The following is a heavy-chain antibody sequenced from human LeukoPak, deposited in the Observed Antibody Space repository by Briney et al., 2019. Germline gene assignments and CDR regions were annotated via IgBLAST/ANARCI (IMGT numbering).Heavy chain of an antibody. CDR1: GYTFTSYG. D-gene: IGHD1-26*01. Sequence: ASVKVSCKASGYTFTSYGISWVRQAPGQGLEWMGWISAYNGNTNYAQKFQGRVTITRDTSASTAYMEVSSLRSEDMAVYYCATRMTSGSLDYWGQGTLVTVSS. CDR3: ATRMTSGSLDY. J-gene: IGHJ4*02. V-gene: IGHV1-18*03. CDR2: ISAYNGNT.